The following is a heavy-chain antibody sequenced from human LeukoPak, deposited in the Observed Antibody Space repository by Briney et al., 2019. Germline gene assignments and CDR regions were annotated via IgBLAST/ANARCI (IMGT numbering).Heavy chain of an antibody. D-gene: IGHD4-17*01. CDR3: ARDLRSTDYGDAVIWFDP. CDR1: GYTFTSYG. V-gene: IGHV1-18*01. J-gene: IGHJ5*02. CDR2: ISAYNGNT. Sequence: RASVKVSCMASGYTFTSYGVSWVRQAPGQGLEWMGWISAYNGNTNYAQKLQGRVTMNTDTSTTTAYMELRSVRSDDTAVYYGARDLRSTDYGDAVIWFDPWGQGTLVTVSS.